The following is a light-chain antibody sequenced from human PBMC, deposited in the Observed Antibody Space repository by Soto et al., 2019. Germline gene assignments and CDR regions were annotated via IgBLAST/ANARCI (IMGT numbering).Light chain of an antibody. CDR1: QSISSY. CDR2: AAS. Sequence: DIQMTQSPSSLSASVGDRVTITCRASQSISSYLNWYQQKPGKAPKLLIYAASSLQSGVPSRFSRSGSGTDFTLTISSLQPEDFATYDCQQSYSTPLTFGGGTKVEIK. J-gene: IGKJ4*01. V-gene: IGKV1-39*01. CDR3: QQSYSTPLT.